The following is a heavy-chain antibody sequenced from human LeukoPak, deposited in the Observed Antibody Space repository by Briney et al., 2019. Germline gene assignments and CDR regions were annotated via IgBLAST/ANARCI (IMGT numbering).Heavy chain of an antibody. CDR1: GSTFSDDY. Sequence: PGGSLRLSCAASGSTFSDDYMNWIRQAPGKGLEWVSYISGSGSYTNYADSVKGRFTISRDNAKNSLYLQMNSLRAEDTAVYYCARGESFSSGWPYYFDFWGQGALVTVSS. D-gene: IGHD6-19*01. J-gene: IGHJ4*02. V-gene: IGHV3-11*05. CDR3: ARGESFSSGWPYYFDF. CDR2: ISGSGSYT.